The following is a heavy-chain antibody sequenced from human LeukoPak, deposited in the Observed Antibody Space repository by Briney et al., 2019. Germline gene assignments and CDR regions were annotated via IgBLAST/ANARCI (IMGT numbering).Heavy chain of an antibody. CDR1: GFSFSSYE. D-gene: IGHD4-17*01. Sequence: GGSLRLSCAASGFSFSSYEMNWVRQAPGKGLEWVSYISSSGRTMYYADSVKGRFTISRDNAKNSLYLQMNSLRAEDTAVYYCAKRMTTVTTEFDYWGQGTLVTVSS. CDR3: AKRMTTVTTEFDY. CDR2: ISSSGRTM. J-gene: IGHJ4*02. V-gene: IGHV3-48*03.